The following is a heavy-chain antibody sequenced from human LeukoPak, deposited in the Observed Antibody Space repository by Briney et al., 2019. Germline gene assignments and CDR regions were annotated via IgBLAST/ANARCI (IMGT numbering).Heavy chain of an antibody. Sequence: SETLSLTCAVYGGSFSGYYWSWIRQPPGKGLEWIGEINHSGSTNYNPSLKSRVTISVDTSKNQFSLKLSSVTAADTAVYYCARDMRGGWNPDYWGQGTLVTVSS. CDR1: GGSFSGYY. CDR3: ARDMRGGWNPDY. D-gene: IGHD1-1*01. V-gene: IGHV4-34*01. CDR2: INHSGST. J-gene: IGHJ4*02.